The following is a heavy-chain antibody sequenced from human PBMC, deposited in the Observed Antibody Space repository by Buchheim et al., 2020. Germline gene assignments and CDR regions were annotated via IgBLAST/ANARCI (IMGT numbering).Heavy chain of an antibody. CDR3: ANLALEDYDYVWGSYRYSPNLPI. V-gene: IGHV3-23*01. CDR2: ISGSGGST. D-gene: IGHD3-16*02. CDR1: GFTFSSYA. Sequence: EVQLLESGGGLVQPGGSLRLSCAASGFTFSSYAMSWVRQAPGKGLEWVSAISGSGGSTYYADSVKGRFTISRDNSKNTLYLQMNSLRAEDTAVYYCANLALEDYDYVWGSYRYSPNLPIWGQGT. J-gene: IGHJ3*02.